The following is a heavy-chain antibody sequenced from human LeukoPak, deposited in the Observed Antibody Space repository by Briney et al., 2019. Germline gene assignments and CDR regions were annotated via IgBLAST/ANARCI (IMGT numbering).Heavy chain of an antibody. D-gene: IGHD2/OR15-2a*01. CDR1: GITFRSYG. V-gene: IGHV3-33*03. CDR2: IWYDGSNK. J-gene: IGHJ4*02. Sequence: PGGSLRLSCAASGITFRSYGMHWVRQAPGKGLEWVAFIWYDGSNKYYADSVKGRFTISKDNAKNTVYLQMNSLRAEDTAVYYCVSFYETYWGRGTLVTVSS. CDR3: VSFYETY.